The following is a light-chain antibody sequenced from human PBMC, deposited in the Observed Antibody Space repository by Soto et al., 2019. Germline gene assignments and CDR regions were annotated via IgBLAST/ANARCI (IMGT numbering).Light chain of an antibody. Sequence: DIQMTQSPSSLSASLGDRVTITWGASQSISTYLNWYQQKPGKAPKLLILVASTLPSGVPSRFSGSGYGTDFTLTISSLQTEDFATYYCQQSYSNTQTFGQGTKVDIK. V-gene: IGKV1-39*01. J-gene: IGKJ1*01. CDR1: QSISTY. CDR3: QQSYSNTQT. CDR2: VAS.